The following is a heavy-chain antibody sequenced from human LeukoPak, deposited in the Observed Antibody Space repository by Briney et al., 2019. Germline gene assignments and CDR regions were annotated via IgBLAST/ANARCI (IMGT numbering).Heavy chain of an antibody. CDR1: GGSISSGSYY. D-gene: IGHD6-6*01. V-gene: IGHV4-61*02. Sequence: KPSETLSLTCTVSGGSISSGSYYWSWIRQPAGKGLEWIGRIYTSGSTNYNPSLKSRVTISVDTSKNQFSLKLSSVTAADTAVYYCARGVLSSPYNWSDPWGQGTLVTVSS. J-gene: IGHJ5*02. CDR2: IYTSGST. CDR3: ARGVLSSPYNWSDP.